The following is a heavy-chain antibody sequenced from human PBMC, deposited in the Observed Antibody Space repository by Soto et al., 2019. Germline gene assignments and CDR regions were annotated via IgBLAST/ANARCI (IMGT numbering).Heavy chain of an antibody. CDR1: GYTFSTYW. J-gene: IGHJ4*02. CDR3: ERHLPLSDALKRGLDY. V-gene: IGHV5-10-1*01. D-gene: IGHD2-2*01. Sequence: PGESLKISCRGSGYTFSTYWIAWVRQVPGKGLEWMGRIGPSDSYITYSPSFQGHVTISTDKSINTAYLQWSSLKASDTAIYYCERHLPLSDALKRGLDYWGQGTPVTVSS. CDR2: IGPSDSYI.